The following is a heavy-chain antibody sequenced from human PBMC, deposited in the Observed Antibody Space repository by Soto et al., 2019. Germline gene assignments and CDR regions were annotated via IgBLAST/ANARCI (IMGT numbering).Heavy chain of an antibody. CDR2: ISGFNGNT. CDR1: GYTFSRYG. Sequence: QVQLVQSGAEVKKPGASVRVSCKASGYTFSRYGISWVRQAPGQGLEWMGWISGFNGNTKESEKLQGRVTLTTDTAANTAHMELRGLRSDDTAGYYCARASAYSTPWSFDNWGQGTLVTVSS. D-gene: IGHD6-13*01. CDR3: ARASAYSTPWSFDN. V-gene: IGHV1-18*01. J-gene: IGHJ4*02.